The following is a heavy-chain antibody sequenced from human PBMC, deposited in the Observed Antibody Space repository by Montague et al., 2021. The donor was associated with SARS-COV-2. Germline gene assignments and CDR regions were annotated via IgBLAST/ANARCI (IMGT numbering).Heavy chain of an antibody. CDR1: GGSFSGYY. CDR3: ARFAYRLIFISFYYGRDV. Sequence: SETLSLTCAVYGGSFSGYYWSWSRKPQGKGLELIGEISLSGSTNYNPSLKSQITVSIDTTKNQIYLKLSSVTAAATAVSYCARFAYRLIFISFYYGRDVWGQGTTVTVSS. V-gene: IGHV4-34*01. CDR2: ISLSGST. J-gene: IGHJ6*02. D-gene: IGHD2-2*01.